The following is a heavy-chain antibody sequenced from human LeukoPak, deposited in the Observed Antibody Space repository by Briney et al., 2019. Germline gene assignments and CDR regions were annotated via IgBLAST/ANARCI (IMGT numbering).Heavy chain of an antibody. D-gene: IGHD6-19*01. J-gene: IGHJ6*03. CDR3: ARVRYIAVAGMGDYYYYMDV. CDR1: GYTFTGYY. V-gene: IGHV1-2*02. Sequence: ASVKVSCKASGYTFTGYYMHWVRQAPGQGLEWMGWINPNSGGTNYAQKFQGRVTMTRDTSISTAYMELSRLRSDDTAVYYCARVRYIAVAGMGDYYYYMDVWGKGTTVTVSS. CDR2: INPNSGGT.